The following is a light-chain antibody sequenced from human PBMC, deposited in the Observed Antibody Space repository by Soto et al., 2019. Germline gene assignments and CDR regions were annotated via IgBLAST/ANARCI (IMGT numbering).Light chain of an antibody. CDR1: QSISSW. CDR3: QHYNSYSEA. V-gene: IGKV1-5*03. CDR2: KAS. Sequence: MHVTQCPSSRSASVVDTVSINGRASQSISSWLAWYQQKPGNAAKLLIYKASSLESVVASRFSGSGSGTEFTLTISSLQPDDLATYYCQHYNSYSEAFGQGTKVDIK. J-gene: IGKJ1*01.